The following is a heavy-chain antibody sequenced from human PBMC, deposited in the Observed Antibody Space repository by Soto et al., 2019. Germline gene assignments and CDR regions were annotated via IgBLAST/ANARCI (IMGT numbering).Heavy chain of an antibody. CDR1: GGTFSSYT. D-gene: IGHD2-2*01. Sequence: SVKVSCKASGGTFSSYTISWVRQAPGQGLEWMGRIIPILGIANYAQKFQGRVTITADKSTSTAYMELSSLRSEDTAVYYCTELGGYCSSTSCYRWFDPWGQGTLVTVSS. V-gene: IGHV1-69*02. J-gene: IGHJ5*02. CDR2: IIPILGIA. CDR3: TELGGYCSSTSCYRWFDP.